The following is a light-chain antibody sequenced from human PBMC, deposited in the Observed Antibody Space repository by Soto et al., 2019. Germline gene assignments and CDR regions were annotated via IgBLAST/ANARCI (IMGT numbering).Light chain of an antibody. V-gene: IGKV1-6*01. CDR1: QGIRND. J-gene: IGKJ1*01. Sequence: AIQMTQSPSSLSASVGDRVTITCRASQGIRNDLGWYQQKPGKAPNLLIYAASTLQSGVPSRFSGSGSGTDFTITISSLQPADFATYYCLQDYTYPRTFGQGTKVEIK. CDR3: LQDYTYPRT. CDR2: AAS.